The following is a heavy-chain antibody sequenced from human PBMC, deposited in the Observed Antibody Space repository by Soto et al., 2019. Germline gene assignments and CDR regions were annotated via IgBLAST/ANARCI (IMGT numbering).Heavy chain of an antibody. CDR3: ARESEDLTSNFDY. V-gene: IGHV3-21*06. Sequence: GGSLRLSCAASGFTFTRYSMNWVRQAPGKGLEWVSSISSTTNYIYYGDSMKGRFTISRDNAKNSLYLEMNSLRAEDTAVYYCARESEDLTSNFDYWGQGTLVTISS. CDR1: GFTFTRYS. J-gene: IGHJ4*02. CDR2: ISSTTNYI.